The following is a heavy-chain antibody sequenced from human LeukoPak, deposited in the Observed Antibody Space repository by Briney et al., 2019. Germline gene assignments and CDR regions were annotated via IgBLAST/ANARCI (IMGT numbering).Heavy chain of an antibody. CDR3: AKLPGESPVSIGDY. J-gene: IGHJ4*02. V-gene: IGHV3-20*04. CDR2: IKWNGGGA. CDR1: GFTFSSYG. Sequence: GGSLRLSCAASGFTFSSYGMSWVRQAPGKGLEWVSAIKWNGGGATYADSVKGRFTISRDNTKNSLYLQMNSLRAEDTAFYYCAKLPGESPVSIGDYWGQGTLVTVSS. D-gene: IGHD4-23*01.